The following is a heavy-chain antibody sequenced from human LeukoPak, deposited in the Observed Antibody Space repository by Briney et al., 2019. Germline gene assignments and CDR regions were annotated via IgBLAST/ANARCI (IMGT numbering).Heavy chain of an antibody. CDR1: GGSISSGGYY. V-gene: IGHV4-31*03. J-gene: IGHJ4*02. D-gene: IGHD6-25*01. Sequence: SETLSLTCTVSGGSISSGGYYWGWIRQHPGKGLEWIGYIYYSGSTYYNPSLKSRVTISVDTSKNQFSLKLSSVTAADTAVYYCARSLPFPADYFDYWGQGTLVTVSS. CDR3: ARSLPFPADYFDY. CDR2: IYYSGST.